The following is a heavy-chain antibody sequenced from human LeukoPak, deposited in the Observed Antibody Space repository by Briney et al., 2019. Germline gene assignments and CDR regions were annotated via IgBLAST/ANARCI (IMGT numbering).Heavy chain of an antibody. CDR3: AKDLEPVIAVAGDY. CDR2: ISGSGGST. D-gene: IGHD6-19*01. CDR1: GFTFSSYA. V-gene: IGHV3-23*01. J-gene: IGHJ4*02. Sequence: GGSLRLSCAASGFTFSSYAMSWVRQAPGKGLEWVSAISGSGGSTYYADSVKGRFTISRDNSKNTLYLQMNSLRAEDTAVYYCAKDLEPVIAVAGDYWGQGTLVTVSS.